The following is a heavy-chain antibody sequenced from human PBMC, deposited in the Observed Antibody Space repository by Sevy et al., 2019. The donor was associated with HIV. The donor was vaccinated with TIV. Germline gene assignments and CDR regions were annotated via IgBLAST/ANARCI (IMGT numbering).Heavy chain of an antibody. Sequence: ASVKVSCKASGYTFTGYYMHWVRQAPGQGLEWMGWINPNSGGTNYAQKFQGRVTMTRDTSISTAYMELSRLRSDDTAVYYCARVDSSSWYYHGMDVWGQGTTVTVSS. CDR3: ARVDSSSWYYHGMDV. V-gene: IGHV1-2*02. CDR1: GYTFTGYY. D-gene: IGHD6-13*01. J-gene: IGHJ6*02. CDR2: INPNSGGT.